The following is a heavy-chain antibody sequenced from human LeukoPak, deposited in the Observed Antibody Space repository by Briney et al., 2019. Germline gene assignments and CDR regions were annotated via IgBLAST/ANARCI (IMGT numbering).Heavy chain of an antibody. J-gene: IGHJ3*02. V-gene: IGHV4-4*07. CDR3: ARVIGYDSSGYYHMDAFDI. D-gene: IGHD3-22*01. CDR1: GGSISSYY. Sequence: SETLSLTCTVSGGSISSYYWSWIRQPAGKGLEWIGRIYTSGCTNYNPSLKSRVTMSVDTSKNQFSLKLSSVTAADTAVYYCARVIGYDSSGYYHMDAFDIWGQGTMVTASS. CDR2: IYTSGCT.